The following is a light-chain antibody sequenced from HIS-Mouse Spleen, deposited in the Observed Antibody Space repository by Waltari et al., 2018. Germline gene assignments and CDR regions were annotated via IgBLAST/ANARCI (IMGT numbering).Light chain of an antibody. CDR3: CSYAGSSTWV. CDR1: SSDVGSYNL. CDR2: EGS. Sequence: QSALTQPASVSGSPGQSITISCTGTSSDVGSYNLVSWYQQHPGKAPKRMIYEGSKRPSGVANRCSGSKAGNTASRTISGLQAEDEADYYCCSYAGSSTWVFGGGTKLTVL. V-gene: IGLV2-23*01. J-gene: IGLJ3*02.